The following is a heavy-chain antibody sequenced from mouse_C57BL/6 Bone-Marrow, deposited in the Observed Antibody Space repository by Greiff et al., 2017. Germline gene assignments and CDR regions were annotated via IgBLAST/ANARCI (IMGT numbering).Heavy chain of an antibody. Sequence: EVKLQESGGGLVQPGGSLKLSCAASGFTFSDYYMYWVRQTPEKRLEWVAYISNGGGSTYYPDTVKGRFTISRDNAKNTLYLQMSRLKSEDTAMYYCARFAYYYAMDYWGQGTSVTVSS. CDR1: GFTFSDYY. J-gene: IGHJ4*01. V-gene: IGHV5-12*01. CDR2: ISNGGGST. CDR3: ARFAYYYAMDY.